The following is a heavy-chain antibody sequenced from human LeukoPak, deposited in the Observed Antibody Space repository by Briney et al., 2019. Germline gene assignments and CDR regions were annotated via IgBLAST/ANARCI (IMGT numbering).Heavy chain of an antibody. Sequence: SETLSLTCAVYGGSFSGYYCSWIRQPPGKGLEWIGEINHSGSTNYNPSLKSRVTISVDTSKNQFSLKLGSVTAADTAVYYCARVPQAVAGTVLRWFDPWGQGTLVTVSS. D-gene: IGHD6-19*01. J-gene: IGHJ5*02. CDR3: ARVPQAVAGTVLRWFDP. CDR1: GGSFSGYY. CDR2: INHSGST. V-gene: IGHV4-34*01.